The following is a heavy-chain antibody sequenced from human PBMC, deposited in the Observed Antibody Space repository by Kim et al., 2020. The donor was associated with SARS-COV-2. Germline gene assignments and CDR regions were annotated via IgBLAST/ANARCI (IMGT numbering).Heavy chain of an antibody. CDR2: IYHSGST. J-gene: IGHJ4*02. CDR3: ARGFDN. V-gene: IGHV4-59*13. CDR1: GGSISSYY. Sequence: SETLSLTCTVSGGSISSYYWSWIRQPPGKGLEWIGYIYHSGSTNYNPSLKSRVTISVDTSKNQFSLKLSSVTAADTAVYYCARGFDNWGQGTLGTVSS.